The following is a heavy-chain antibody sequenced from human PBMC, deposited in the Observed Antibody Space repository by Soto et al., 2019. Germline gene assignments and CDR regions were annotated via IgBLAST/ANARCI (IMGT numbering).Heavy chain of an antibody. J-gene: IGHJ3*02. CDR3: ARDSVAYCGGGWYSAFDI. CDR2: ISSSSSYI. CDR1: GFTFSSYS. V-gene: IGHV3-21*01. Sequence: GGSLRLSCAASGFTFSSYSMNWVRQAPGKGLEWVSSISSSSSYIYYADSVKGRFTISRDNAKNSLYLQMNSLRAEDRAVYYCARDSVAYCGGGWYSAFDIWGQGTLVTVSS. D-gene: IGHD2-21*02.